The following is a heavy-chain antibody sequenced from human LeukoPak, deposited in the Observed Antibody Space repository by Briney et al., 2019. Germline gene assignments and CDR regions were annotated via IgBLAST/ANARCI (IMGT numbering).Heavy chain of an antibody. CDR3: ASDGYYFDY. D-gene: IGHD5-24*01. Sequence: SETLSLTCTVSGCSISSSSYYWGWLRQPPGKGLEWIGSIYYSGSTYYNPSLKSRVTISVDTSKNQFSLKLSSVPAADTAVYYCASDGYYFDYWGQGTLVTVSS. CDR1: GCSISSSSYY. CDR2: IYYSGST. V-gene: IGHV4-39*01. J-gene: IGHJ4*02.